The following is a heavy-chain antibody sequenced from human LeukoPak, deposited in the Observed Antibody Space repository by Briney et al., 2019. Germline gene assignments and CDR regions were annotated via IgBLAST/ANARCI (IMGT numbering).Heavy chain of an antibody. CDR3: ARDPTLYGSGVTFDY. Sequence: GGSLRLSCAASGFTFSSYVMPWVRQVPGKGLVWVSRINSDGSSTIYADSVKGRFTISRDNAKNSLYLQMNSLRAEDTAVYYCARDPTLYGSGVTFDYWGQGTLVTVSS. V-gene: IGHV3-74*01. D-gene: IGHD3-10*01. CDR1: GFTFSSYV. J-gene: IGHJ4*02. CDR2: INSDGSST.